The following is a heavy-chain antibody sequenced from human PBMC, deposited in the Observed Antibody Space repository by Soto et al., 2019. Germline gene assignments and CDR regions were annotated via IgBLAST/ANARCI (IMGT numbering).Heavy chain of an antibody. D-gene: IGHD2-15*01. J-gene: IGHJ6*02. Sequence: LSLTCTVSGGSVSSGSYYWSWIRQPPGKGLEWIGYIYYSGSTNYNPSLKSRVTISVDTSKNQFSLKLSSVTAADTAVYYCARDYCSGGNCHHGYYYGMDVWGQGTTVTVSS. CDR1: GGSVSSGSYY. CDR3: ARDYCSGGNCHHGYYYGMDV. V-gene: IGHV4-61*01. CDR2: IYYSGST.